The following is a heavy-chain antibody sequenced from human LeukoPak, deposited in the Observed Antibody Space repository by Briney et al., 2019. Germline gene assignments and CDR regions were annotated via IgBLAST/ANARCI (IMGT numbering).Heavy chain of an antibody. V-gene: IGHV1-18*01. D-gene: IGHD4-23*01. CDR1: GYTFSIYG. CDR2: ISVYNANT. Sequence: ASVRVSCKASGYTFSIYGFSWVRQAPGQGLEWMGWISVYNANTNYAQKMQGRVTMSTDTSARPAHMELRSLRSDDTAVHYCARQGYSGHSQGAADYWGQGTLVTVSS. J-gene: IGHJ4*02. CDR3: ARQGYSGHSQGAADY.